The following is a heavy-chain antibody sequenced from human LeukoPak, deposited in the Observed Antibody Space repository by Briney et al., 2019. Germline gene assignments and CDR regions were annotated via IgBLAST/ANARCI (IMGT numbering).Heavy chain of an antibody. D-gene: IGHD6-19*01. V-gene: IGHV3-30*02. CDR2: IRYDGSNK. J-gene: IGHJ6*03. CDR1: GFTFSSYD. Sequence: PGGSLRLSCAASGFTFSSYDIHWVRQAPGKGLEWEAFIRYDGSNKYYADSVRGRFTISRDNSKNTLYLQMNSLRAEDTAVYFCAKGSKAVLFTRDHYMDVWGKGTTVTISS. CDR3: AKGSKAVLFTRDHYMDV.